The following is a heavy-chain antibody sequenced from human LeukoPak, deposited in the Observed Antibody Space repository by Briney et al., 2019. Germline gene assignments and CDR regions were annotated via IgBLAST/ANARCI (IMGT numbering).Heavy chain of an antibody. CDR3: AKSSNYFDY. V-gene: IGHV3-23*01. CDR1: GFPFSSYA. Sequence: PGGSLRLSCAASGFPFSSYAMRWVRQAPGKGLEWVSAISGSGGSTYYAASVKGRFTISRDNSKNTLYLQMNSLRAEDTAVYYCAKSSNYFDYWGQGTLVNVSS. J-gene: IGHJ4*02. CDR2: ISGSGGST.